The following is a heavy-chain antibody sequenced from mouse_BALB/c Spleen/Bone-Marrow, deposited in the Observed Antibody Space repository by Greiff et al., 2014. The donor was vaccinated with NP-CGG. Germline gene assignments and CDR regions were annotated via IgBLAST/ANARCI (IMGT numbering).Heavy chain of an antibody. CDR2: IDPANGNT. CDR1: GFNIKDTY. J-gene: IGHJ3*01. CDR3: ASYYYGSSSFAY. Sequence: VQLQQSGAELVKPGASVKLSCTASGFNIKDTYMHWVKQRPEQGLEWIGRIDPANGNTKYDPKFQGKATITADTSSNTAYLQLSSLMSEDTAVYYCASYYYGSSSFAYWGQGTLVTVSA. V-gene: IGHV14-3*02. D-gene: IGHD1-1*01.